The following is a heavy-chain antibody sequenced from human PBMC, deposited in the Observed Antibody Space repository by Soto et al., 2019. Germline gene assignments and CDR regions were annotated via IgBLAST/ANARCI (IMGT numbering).Heavy chain of an antibody. Sequence: QVQLVQSGAEVKKPGASVKVSCKASGYTFTSHGISWVRQAPGQGLEWMGWISAYNGDTNYAQKLQGRVTVTTDTSTSTAYMELTSLRSEDTAVYYCAGMVRGSNIDYYHYMDVWGKWTTVTVSS. D-gene: IGHD3-10*01. CDR1: GYTFTSHG. CDR2: ISAYNGDT. V-gene: IGHV1-18*01. J-gene: IGHJ6*03. CDR3: AGMVRGSNIDYYHYMDV.